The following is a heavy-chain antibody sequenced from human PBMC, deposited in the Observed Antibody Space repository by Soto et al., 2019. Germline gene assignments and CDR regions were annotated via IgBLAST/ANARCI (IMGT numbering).Heavy chain of an antibody. J-gene: IGHJ4*02. CDR3: ARIERGDSDGYGPGGFDS. Sequence: SGPTLMNPTHTLTLTSTFSGFSLSTSGMCVSWVRQHPENGLEWLALIDREDDKYYRTFRKARLTSSKDTSKNHWVHTRTNMDPGDRASYYCARIERGDSDGYGPGGFDSWGEGTLVTVS. V-gene: IGHV2-70*20. D-gene: IGHD5-18*01. CDR2: IDREDDK. CDR1: GFSLSTSGMC.